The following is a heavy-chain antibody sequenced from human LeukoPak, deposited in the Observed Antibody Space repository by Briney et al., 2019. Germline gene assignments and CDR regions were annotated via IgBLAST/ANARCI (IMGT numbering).Heavy chain of an antibody. CDR2: IIPIFGTA. D-gene: IGHD3-3*01. CDR1: GGTFSSYA. CDR3: ARPGPYDFWSGYYIPLDY. Sequence: ASVKVSCKASGGTFSSYAISWVRQAPGQGLEWMGGIIPIFGTANYAQKFQGRVTITADESTSTAYMELSSLRSEDTAVYYCARPGPYDFWSGYYIPLDYWGQGTLVTVSS. J-gene: IGHJ4*02. V-gene: IGHV1-69*13.